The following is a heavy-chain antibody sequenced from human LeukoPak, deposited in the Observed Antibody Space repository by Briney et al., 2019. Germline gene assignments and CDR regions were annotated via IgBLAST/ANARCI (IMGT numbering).Heavy chain of an antibody. CDR2: ISSSSSYI. Sequence: GGSLRLSCAASGFTFSIYSMNWVRQAPGKGLEWVSSISSSSSYIYYADSVKGRFTISRDNAKNSLYLQMNSLRAEDTAVYYCARAVLLWFGESNNWFDPWGQGTLVTVSS. D-gene: IGHD3-10*01. V-gene: IGHV3-21*01. J-gene: IGHJ5*02. CDR1: GFTFSIYS. CDR3: ARAVLLWFGESNNWFDP.